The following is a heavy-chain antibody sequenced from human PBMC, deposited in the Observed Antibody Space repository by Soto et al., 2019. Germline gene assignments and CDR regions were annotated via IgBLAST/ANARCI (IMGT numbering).Heavy chain of an antibody. Sequence: PGGSLRLSCAASGFTFSSYAMSWVRQAPGKGLEWVSTISGDGVYTYYADSVKGRFTISRDNSKNTLFLQVNSLRAEDTAVYYCAKVHATHSCGDLGYFDYWGQGTQVAVSS. J-gene: IGHJ4*02. V-gene: IGHV3-23*01. CDR1: GFTFSSYA. D-gene: IGHD5-18*01. CDR3: AKVHATHSCGDLGYFDY. CDR2: ISGDGVYT.